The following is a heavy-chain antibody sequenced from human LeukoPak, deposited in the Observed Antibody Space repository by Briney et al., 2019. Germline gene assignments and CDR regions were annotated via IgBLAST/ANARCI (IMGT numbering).Heavy chain of an antibody. CDR2: IKLGGTEK. CDR3: ASDRFYFGV. CDR1: GFTFSSYW. Sequence: AGGSLRLSCAASGFTFSSYWMHWVRQAPGKGLEWVANIKLGGTEKYYVDSVKGRFTISRDNAKNSLYLQMNSLRAEDTAVYYCASDRFYFGVWGQGTLVTVSS. V-gene: IGHV3-7*05. J-gene: IGHJ4*02. D-gene: IGHD3-16*01.